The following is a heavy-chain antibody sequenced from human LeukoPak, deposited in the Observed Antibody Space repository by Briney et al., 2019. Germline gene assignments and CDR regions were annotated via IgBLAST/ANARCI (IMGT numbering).Heavy chain of an antibody. CDR3: ASAYDERSGSRFDY. J-gene: IGHJ4*02. Sequence: TSETLSLTCSVSGGSISSGNFYWSWVRQTPGKGLEWIAYIYYTGTTYYNPSLKSRTTISVDTSKNQFSLKVSSVSVADTAVYYCASAYDERSGSRFDYWGQGTLVTVSS. CDR1: GGSISSGNFY. CDR2: IYYTGTT. V-gene: IGHV4-30-4*01. D-gene: IGHD3-22*01.